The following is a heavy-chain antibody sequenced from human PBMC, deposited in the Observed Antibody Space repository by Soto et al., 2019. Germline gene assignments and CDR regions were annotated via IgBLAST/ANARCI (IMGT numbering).Heavy chain of an antibody. CDR3: ASGRARVVAATPYYYYGMDV. D-gene: IGHD2-15*01. Sequence: GGSLRLSCAASGFTFSSYGMRWVRQAPGKGLEWVAVIWYDGSNKYYADSVKGRFTISRDNSKNTLYLQMNSLRAEDTAVYYCASGRARVVAATPYYYYGMDVWGQGTTVTVSS. CDR1: GFTFSSYG. J-gene: IGHJ6*02. V-gene: IGHV3-33*01. CDR2: IWYDGSNK.